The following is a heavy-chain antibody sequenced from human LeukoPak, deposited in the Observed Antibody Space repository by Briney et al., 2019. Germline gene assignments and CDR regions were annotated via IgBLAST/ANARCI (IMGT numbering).Heavy chain of an antibody. CDR2: ISYDGSNK. CDR3: AKDLRYYDSSGYYY. V-gene: IGHV3-30*18. CDR1: GFTFSSYG. D-gene: IGHD3-22*01. Sequence: GGSLRLSCAASGFTFSSYGMHWVRQAPGKGLEWVAVISYDGSNKYYADSVEGRFTISRDNSKNTLYLQMNSLRAEDTAVYYCAKDLRYYDSSGYYYWGQGTLVTVSS. J-gene: IGHJ4*02.